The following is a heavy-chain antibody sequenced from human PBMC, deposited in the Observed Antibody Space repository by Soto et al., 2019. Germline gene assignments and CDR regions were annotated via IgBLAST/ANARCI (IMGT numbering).Heavy chain of an antibody. CDR3: ARGRGLNWFDP. CDR1: GFTFSCYS. D-gene: IGHD3-10*01. J-gene: IGHJ5*02. Sequence: EVQLVESGGDLVQPGGSLRLSCAASGFTFSCYSMNWVRQAPGKGLEWVSYISSSSSTIYYADSVKGRFTISRDNAKNSLYLQINSLRDEDTAVYYWARGRGLNWFDPWGQGSLVTVSS. CDR2: ISSSSSTI. V-gene: IGHV3-48*02.